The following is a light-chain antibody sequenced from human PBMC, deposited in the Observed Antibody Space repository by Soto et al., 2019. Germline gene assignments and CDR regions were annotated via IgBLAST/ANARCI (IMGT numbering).Light chain of an antibody. CDR3: QQRNAWPRNT. CDR2: DIS. Sequence: EIVLTQFPATLSLSPGDRATLSCRASQSVPSYLAWYQQKPGQAPRLLVYDISIRATGIPARFTGSGSGTDFTLTISSLEPEDSAVYYCQQRNAWPRNTFGQGTKLQI. CDR1: QSVPSY. J-gene: IGKJ2*01. V-gene: IGKV3-11*01.